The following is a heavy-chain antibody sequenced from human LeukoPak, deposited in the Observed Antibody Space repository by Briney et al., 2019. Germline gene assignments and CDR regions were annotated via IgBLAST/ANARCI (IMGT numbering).Heavy chain of an antibody. CDR1: GVSLSGYY. J-gene: IGHJ4*02. Sequence: SETLSLTCAVYGVSLSGYYWSWIRQPPGKGLEWIGEINHSGSTNYNPSLKSRVTISVDTSKNQFSLKLSSVTAADTAVYYCARVPYDFWSGYYVDYWGQGTLVTVSS. CDR3: ARVPYDFWSGYYVDY. CDR2: INHSGST. V-gene: IGHV4-34*01. D-gene: IGHD3-3*01.